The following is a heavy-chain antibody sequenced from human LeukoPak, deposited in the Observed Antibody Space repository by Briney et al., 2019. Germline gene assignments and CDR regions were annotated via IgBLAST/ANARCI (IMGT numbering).Heavy chain of an antibody. D-gene: IGHD5-18*01. CDR2: ISTYNAIT. Sequence: ASVKVSCKASGYTFTTYGISWVRQAPGRGLEWMGWISTYNAITNYAQKLQGRVTMTTDTSTSTSYMELRSLRSDDTAVYYCARDHKGYSYGYRRGYSDYYYMDVWGKGTTVTVSS. J-gene: IGHJ6*03. V-gene: IGHV1-18*01. CDR1: GYTFTTYG. CDR3: ARDHKGYSYGYRRGYSDYYYMDV.